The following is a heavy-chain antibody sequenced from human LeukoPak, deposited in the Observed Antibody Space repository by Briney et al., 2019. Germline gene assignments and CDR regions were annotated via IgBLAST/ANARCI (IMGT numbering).Heavy chain of an antibody. V-gene: IGHV3-49*03. CDR2: IRSKAYGGTT. D-gene: IGHD4-11*01. Sequence: GGSLRLSCTASGFTFGDYAMSWFRQAPGKGLEWVGFIRSKAYGGTTEYAASVKGRFTISRDDSKSIAYLQMNSLKTEDTAVYYCARDLSKLYYYGMDVWGQGTTVTVSS. CDR3: ARDLSKLYYYGMDV. CDR1: GFTFGDYA. J-gene: IGHJ6*02.